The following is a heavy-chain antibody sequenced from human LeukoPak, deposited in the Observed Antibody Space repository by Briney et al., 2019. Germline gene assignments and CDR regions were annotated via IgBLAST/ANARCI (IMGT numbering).Heavy chain of an antibody. Sequence: SETLSLTCTVSGGSISSFYWSWVRQPAGKGLEWIGRINTSGNTNYNPSLKSRVTMSIDTSKNQFSLKLSSMTAADTAVYYCARTRSWLPFEYWGQGTMVTVSS. CDR2: INTSGNT. CDR3: ARTRSWLPFEY. CDR1: GGSISSFY. V-gene: IGHV4-4*07. J-gene: IGHJ4*02. D-gene: IGHD5-12*01.